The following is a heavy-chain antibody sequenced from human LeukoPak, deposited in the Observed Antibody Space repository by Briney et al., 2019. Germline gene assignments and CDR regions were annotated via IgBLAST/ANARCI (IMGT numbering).Heavy chain of an antibody. CDR1: GFTFSSYG. CDR2: IRYDGSNR. D-gene: IGHD3-16*01. Sequence: GGSLRLSCAASGFTFSSYGMHWVRQAPGKGLERVAFIRYDGSNRYYADSVKGRFTISRDNSKNTLYLQMNSLRAEDTAVYYCAKTPGIGGGVYYYYYYMDVWGKGTTVTVSS. V-gene: IGHV3-30*02. CDR3: AKTPGIGGGVYYYYYYMDV. J-gene: IGHJ6*03.